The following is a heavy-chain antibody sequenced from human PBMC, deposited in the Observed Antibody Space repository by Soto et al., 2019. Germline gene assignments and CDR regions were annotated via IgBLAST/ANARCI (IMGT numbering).Heavy chain of an antibody. D-gene: IGHD3-16*01. CDR2: ISATFGGT. Sequence: GGSLRLSCVASGFDFGAYALNWVRQRPGKGLEWVSTISATFGGTYYANSVRGRFTISRDISKNTVFLRMTSLRAEGTAVYYCAKAYRGSTYGSIIHAFDIWGQGTMVTVSS. CDR1: GFDFGAYA. V-gene: IGHV3-23*01. J-gene: IGHJ3*02. CDR3: AKAYRGSTYGSIIHAFDI.